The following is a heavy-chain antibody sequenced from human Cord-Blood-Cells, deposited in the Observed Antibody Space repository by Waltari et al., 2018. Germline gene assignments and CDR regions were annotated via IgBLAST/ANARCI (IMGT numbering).Heavy chain of an antibody. CDR3: ARVFDSSSWYDAFDI. CDR2: INPNSGGT. CDR1: GSTLTGYH. Sequence: QVQLVQSGAAVTKPGASVKVSCHASGSTLTGYHMHWVRQAPGQGLEWMGWINPNSGGTNYAQKFQGRVTMTRDTSISTAYMELSRLRSDDTAVYYCARVFDSSSWYDAFDIWGQGTMVTVSS. D-gene: IGHD6-13*01. V-gene: IGHV1-2*02. J-gene: IGHJ3*02.